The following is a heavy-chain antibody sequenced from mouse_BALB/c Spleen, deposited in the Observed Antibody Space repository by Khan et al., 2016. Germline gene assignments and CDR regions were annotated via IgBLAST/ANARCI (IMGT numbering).Heavy chain of an antibody. D-gene: IGHD1-3*01. V-gene: IGHV14-3*02. CDR3: AKSHNDIEVGCAN. J-gene: IGHJ3*01. CDR2: IDPVNGNT. CDR1: GFNIKDTY. Sequence: VQLQQSGAELVQPGASVKLSCTASGFNIKDTYMHWVTQRPEQGLEWLGRIDPVNGNTKYDPKFEGKATISTDTVSNTAYLQLSRLTSEDTAVYYCAKSHNDIEVGCANWGQGTLITVPA.